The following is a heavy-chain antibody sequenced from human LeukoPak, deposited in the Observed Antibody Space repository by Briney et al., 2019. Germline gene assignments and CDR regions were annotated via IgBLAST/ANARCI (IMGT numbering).Heavy chain of an antibody. CDR1: GGSISSYY. D-gene: IGHD2-2*01. V-gene: IGHV4-4*07. J-gene: IGHJ6*02. CDR2: IYTSGST. Sequence: SETLSLTCTVSGGSISSYYWSWIRQPAGKGLEWIGRIYTSGSTNYNPSLKSRVTMSVDTSKNQFSLKLSSVTAADTAVYYCAREGYCSSTSCRKTYYYGMDVWGQGTTVTVSS. CDR3: AREGYCSSTSCRKTYYYGMDV.